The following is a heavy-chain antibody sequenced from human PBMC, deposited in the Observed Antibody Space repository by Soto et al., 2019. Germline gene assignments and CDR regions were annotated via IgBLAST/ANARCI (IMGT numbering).Heavy chain of an antibody. CDR3: ARLGTKAMDV. Sequence: QVQLVQSGAAVRKPGSSVRGSCKASGGTFDAYTITWVRQAPGQGLEWMGGIIPLFGTANYNQKFQGRVTITADEYTTTAHMDLSSLRSEDTAVYFCARLGTKAMDVWGQGTTVTISS. V-gene: IGHV1-69*01. J-gene: IGHJ6*02. D-gene: IGHD2-2*01. CDR1: GGTFDAYT. CDR2: IIPLFGTA.